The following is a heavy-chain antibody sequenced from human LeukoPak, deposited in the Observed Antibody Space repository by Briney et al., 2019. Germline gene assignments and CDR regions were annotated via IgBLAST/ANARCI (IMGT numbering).Heavy chain of an antibody. Sequence: GGSLRLSCAASGLTFSSYAMSWVRQAPGKGPEWVAFIRYDGSNKYYADSVKGRFTISRDNSKNTLYLQMNSLRAEDTAVYYCAKEVSLADIVVVPAAIPPFDYWGQGTLVTVSS. CDR2: IRYDGSNK. CDR1: GLTFSSYA. V-gene: IGHV3-30*02. CDR3: AKEVSLADIVVVPAAIPPFDY. D-gene: IGHD2-2*02. J-gene: IGHJ4*02.